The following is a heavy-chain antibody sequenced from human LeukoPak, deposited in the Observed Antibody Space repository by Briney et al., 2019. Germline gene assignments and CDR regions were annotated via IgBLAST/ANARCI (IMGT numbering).Heavy chain of an antibody. CDR2: IWYGGSYK. CDR1: GFTFSSYG. J-gene: IGHJ3*02. Sequence: GRSLRVSCAAPGFTFSSYGMYWVRQAPGKGLEWVADIWYGGSYKCCVDIVRGRFTSSRDNSKNTLYAEMNSLRAEDTAVYYCARDLKGPTPPSAFDIRVQGTMVSVS. CDR3: ARDLKGPTPPSAFDI. V-gene: IGHV3-33*01.